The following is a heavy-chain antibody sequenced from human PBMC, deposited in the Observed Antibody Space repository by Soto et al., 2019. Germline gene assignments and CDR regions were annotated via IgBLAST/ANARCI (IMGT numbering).Heavy chain of an antibody. Sequence: QVQLQQWGAGLLKPSETLSLTCAVYGGSFSVYYWSWIRQPPGKGLEWIGEINHSGSTNYNPSLKSRVTISVDTSKNQFSLKLSSVTAADTAVYYCARGTDPAVAGSIDYWGQGILVTVSS. J-gene: IGHJ4*02. D-gene: IGHD6-19*01. CDR3: ARGTDPAVAGSIDY. V-gene: IGHV4-34*01. CDR1: GGSFSVYY. CDR2: INHSGST.